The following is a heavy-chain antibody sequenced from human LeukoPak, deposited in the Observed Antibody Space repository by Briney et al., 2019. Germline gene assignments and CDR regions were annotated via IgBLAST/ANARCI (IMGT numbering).Heavy chain of an antibody. CDR3: AAYSSSYFCLDP. D-gene: IGHD6-13*01. CDR1: GFTFRDAW. J-gene: IGHJ5*02. CDR2: IKRTSEGGTI. Sequence: GGSLRLSCTASGFTFRDAWMSWVRQAPGKGLEWVGRIKRTSEGGTIDYAARVKGRFSVSRDDSKNTLFLQMNSLKIEDTAFYYCAAYSSSYFCLDPWGQGTLVTVSS. V-gene: IGHV3-15*01.